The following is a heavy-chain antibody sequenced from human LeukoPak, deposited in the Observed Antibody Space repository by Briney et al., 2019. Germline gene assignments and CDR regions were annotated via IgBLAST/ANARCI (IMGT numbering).Heavy chain of an antibody. CDR2: IYYSGST. D-gene: IGHD3-3*01. CDR1: GGSISSSSYY. CDR3: ARIVQYDFWSGYYPPGAAPIDY. Sequence: SETLSLTCTVSGGSISSSSYYWGWIRQPLGKGLEWIGSIYYSGSTYYNPSLKSRVTISVDTSKNQFSLKLSSVTAADTAVYYCARIVQYDFWSGYYPPGAAPIDYWGQGTLVTVSS. J-gene: IGHJ4*02. V-gene: IGHV4-39*07.